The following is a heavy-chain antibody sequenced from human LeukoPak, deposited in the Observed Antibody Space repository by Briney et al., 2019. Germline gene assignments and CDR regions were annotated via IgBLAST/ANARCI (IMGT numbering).Heavy chain of an antibody. D-gene: IGHD4-17*01. Sequence: GGSLRLSCAASGFTFSSYAMSWVRQAPGKGLEWVSAISGSGGSTYYADSVEGRFTISRDNSKNTLYLQMNSLRAEDTAVYYCAKLLYGDYAPPDYWGQGTLVTVSS. CDR1: GFTFSSYA. CDR3: AKLLYGDYAPPDY. V-gene: IGHV3-23*01. J-gene: IGHJ4*02. CDR2: ISGSGGST.